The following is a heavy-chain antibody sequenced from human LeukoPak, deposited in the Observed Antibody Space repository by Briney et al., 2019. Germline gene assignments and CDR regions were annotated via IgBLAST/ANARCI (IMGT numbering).Heavy chain of an antibody. CDR3: ARRDGYKGGDFDY. V-gene: IGHV5-51*01. J-gene: IGHJ4*02. CDR2: IYPGDSDT. Sequence: GESLKISCKGSGYSFTSYWIGWVRQMPGKGLEWMGIIYPGDSDTRYSPSFEGQVTISADKSISTAYLQWSSLEASDSAMYYCARRDGYKGGDFDYWGQGTLVTVSS. CDR1: GYSFTSYW. D-gene: IGHD5-24*01.